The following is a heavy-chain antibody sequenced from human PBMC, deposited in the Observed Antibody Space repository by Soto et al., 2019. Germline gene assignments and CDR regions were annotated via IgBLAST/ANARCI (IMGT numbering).Heavy chain of an antibody. CDR2: MNPNSGNT. D-gene: IGHD3-3*01. Sequence: ASVKVSCKASGYTFTSYDINLVRQATRQRLEWMGWMNPNSGNTGYAQKFQGRVTMTRNTSISTAYMELSSLRSEDTAVYYCARVDYDFWSGRNWFDPWGQGTLVTVSS. V-gene: IGHV1-8*01. J-gene: IGHJ5*02. CDR3: ARVDYDFWSGRNWFDP. CDR1: GYTFTSYD.